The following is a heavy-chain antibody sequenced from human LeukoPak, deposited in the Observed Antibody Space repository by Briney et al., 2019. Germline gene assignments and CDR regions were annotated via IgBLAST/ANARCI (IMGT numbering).Heavy chain of an antibody. CDR1: GYTFTSYD. Sequence: GASVKVPCKASGYTFTSYDINWVRQATGQGLEWMGWMNPNSGNTGYAQKFQGRVTMTRNTSISTAYMELSSLRSEDTAVYYCAREYYYDSSGSDAFDIWGQGTMVTVSS. D-gene: IGHD3-22*01. V-gene: IGHV1-8*01. CDR3: AREYYYDSSGSDAFDI. J-gene: IGHJ3*02. CDR2: MNPNSGNT.